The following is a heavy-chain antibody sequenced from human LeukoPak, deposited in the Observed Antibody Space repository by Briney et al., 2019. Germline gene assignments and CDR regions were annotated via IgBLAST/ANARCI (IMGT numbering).Heavy chain of an antibody. J-gene: IGHJ4*02. D-gene: IGHD6-19*01. CDR2: ISSGGSTI. Sequence: GGSLRLSCAASGFTFRGYGMNWVRQAPGKGLEWVSYISSGGSTIYYADSVKGRFTISRDNAKNSLYLQMNSLRAEDTAVYYCARDRSVAGKPQYYFDYWGPGTLVTVSS. V-gene: IGHV3-48*03. CDR3: ARDRSVAGKPQYYFDY. CDR1: GFTFRGYG.